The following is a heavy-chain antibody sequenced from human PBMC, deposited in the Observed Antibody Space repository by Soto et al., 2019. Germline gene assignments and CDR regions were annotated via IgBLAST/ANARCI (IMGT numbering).Heavy chain of an antibody. CDR3: ARHQYSSGWYAAGGFDY. V-gene: IGHV4-59*08. CDR2: IYYSGST. Sequence: TSETLSLTCTVSGGSISSYYWSWIRQPPGKGLEWIGYIYYSGSTNYNPSLKSRVTISVDTSKNQFSLKLSSVTAADTAVYYCARHQYSSGWYAAGGFDYWGQGTLVTVSS. CDR1: GGSISSYY. J-gene: IGHJ4*02. D-gene: IGHD6-19*01.